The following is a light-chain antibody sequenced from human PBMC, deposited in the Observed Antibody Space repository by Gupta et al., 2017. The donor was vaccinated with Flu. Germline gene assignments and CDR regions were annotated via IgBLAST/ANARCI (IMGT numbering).Light chain of an antibody. V-gene: IGKV1-27*01. CDR3: QKYNSAPWT. Sequence: DIQMTQSPPSLSASVGDRVTITCRASQGTSNRLAWYQQKPGKVPKLLIYAASTLQSGVPSRFSGSGSGTDFTLTISCLQPEDVATYFCQKYNSAPWTFGQGTKVEIK. J-gene: IGKJ1*01. CDR1: QGTSNR. CDR2: AAS.